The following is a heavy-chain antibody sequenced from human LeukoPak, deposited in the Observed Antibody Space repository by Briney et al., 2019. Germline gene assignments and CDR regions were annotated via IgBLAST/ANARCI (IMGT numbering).Heavy chain of an antibody. CDR2: INHSGI. CDR1: GGSFSGYY. V-gene: IGHV4-34*01. J-gene: IGHJ6*03. Sequence: SETLSLTCAVYGGSFSGYYWDWIRQPPGKGLEWIGGINHSGIKYNPSFKSRVTISVDTSKNQFSLKLSSVTAADTAVYYCASARSGWSLNYYYYMDVWGKGTTVTVSS. CDR3: ASARSGWSLNYYYYMDV. D-gene: IGHD6-19*01.